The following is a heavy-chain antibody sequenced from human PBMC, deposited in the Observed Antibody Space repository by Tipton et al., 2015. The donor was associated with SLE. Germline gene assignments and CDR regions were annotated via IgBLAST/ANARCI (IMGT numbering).Heavy chain of an antibody. CDR1: GGSITRSSYY. J-gene: IGHJ4*02. Sequence: TLSLTCTVSGGSITRSSYYWGWIRQPPEKGLEWIGNIYTSGSADYNPSLKGRVSMSVDTSKNQFSLKVNSMTAADTAVYYCARTIQFGPGDWGRGTLVTVSS. V-gene: IGHV4-39*07. CDR2: IYTSGSA. D-gene: IGHD5-24*01. CDR3: ARTIQFGPGD.